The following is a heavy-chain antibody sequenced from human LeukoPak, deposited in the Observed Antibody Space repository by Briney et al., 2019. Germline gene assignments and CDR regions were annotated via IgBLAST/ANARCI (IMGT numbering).Heavy chain of an antibody. CDR2: IRSKANSYAT. CDR3: TRRSSNTTLVYNWFDP. J-gene: IGHJ5*02. V-gene: IGHV3-73*01. CDR1: GFTFSGSA. D-gene: IGHD5/OR15-5a*01. Sequence: GGSLRLSCAASGFTFSGSAMHWVRQASGEGLEWVGRIRSKANSYATANAASVKGRFTISRDDSKNTAYLQMNSLKTEDTAVYYCTRRSSNTTLVYNWFDPWGQGTLVTVSS.